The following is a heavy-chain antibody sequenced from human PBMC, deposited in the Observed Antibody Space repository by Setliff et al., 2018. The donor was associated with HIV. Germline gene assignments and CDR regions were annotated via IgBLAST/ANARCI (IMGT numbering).Heavy chain of an antibody. J-gene: IGHJ4*02. CDR2: IYHGGSS. Sequence: SETLSLTCAVSGYSITSAYYWAWIRQPPGRGLEWIGSIYHGGSSYYQSSLKSRVTISVDTSKNQFSLKLSSVTAADTAVYYCAGSWSGYPLSFGYWGQGTLVTVS. CDR1: GYSITSAYY. CDR3: AGSWSGYPLSFGY. V-gene: IGHV4-38-2*01. D-gene: IGHD3-3*01.